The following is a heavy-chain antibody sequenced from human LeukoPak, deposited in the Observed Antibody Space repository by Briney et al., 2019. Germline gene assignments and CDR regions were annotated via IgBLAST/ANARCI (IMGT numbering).Heavy chain of an antibody. J-gene: IGHJ3*02. V-gene: IGHV1-69*13. CDR3: ASEDYYGSGSYRSLAFDI. CDR1: GGTFSSYA. CDR2: IIPIFGTA. D-gene: IGHD3-10*01. Sequence: GASVKVSCKASGGTFSSYAISWVRQAPGQGPEWMGGIIPIFGTANYAQKFQGRVTITADESTSTAYMELSSLRSEDTAVYYCASEDYYGSGSYRSLAFDIWGQGTMVTVSS.